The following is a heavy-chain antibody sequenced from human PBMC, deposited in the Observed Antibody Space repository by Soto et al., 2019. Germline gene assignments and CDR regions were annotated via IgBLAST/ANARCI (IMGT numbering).Heavy chain of an antibody. V-gene: IGHV4-31*03. D-gene: IGHD6-13*01. CDR1: GGCISSVGYY. Sequence: QVQLQESGPGLAKPSQTLSLTCTVSGGCISSVGYYWSWSRQHPGKGLEWIGYIYYSGSTYYNPSLKSRLTISLDTSKNHFSQKLSSVTAADTAVYYCARGDNYSSPFRWCDPGGQETLVTVSS. J-gene: IGHJ5*02. CDR3: ARGDNYSSPFRWCDP. CDR2: IYYSGST.